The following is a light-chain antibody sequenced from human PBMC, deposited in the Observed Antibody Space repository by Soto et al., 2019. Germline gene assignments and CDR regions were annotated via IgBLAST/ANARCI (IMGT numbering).Light chain of an antibody. CDR3: QQGDTSPYT. Sequence: EIVVTQSPGTLSLSPGERATLSCRASQSVSRLAWYQQKPGQAPRLLISGASSRATGIPDRFSGSGSGTDYTLTISRLAPEDVARYYGQQGDTSPYTFGQGTNLEIK. V-gene: IGKV3-20*01. J-gene: IGKJ2*01. CDR1: QSVSR. CDR2: GAS.